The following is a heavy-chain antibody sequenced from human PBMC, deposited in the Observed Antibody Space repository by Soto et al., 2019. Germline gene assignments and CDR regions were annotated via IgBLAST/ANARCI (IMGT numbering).Heavy chain of an antibody. CDR1: GGTFSSYA. Sequence: SVKVSCKASGGTFSSYAISWVRQAPGQGLEWMGGIIPIFGTANYAQKFQGRVTITADESTSTAYMELSSLRSEDTAVYYCARTPEGATRHYGMDVWGQGTKVTVSS. CDR2: IIPIFGTA. D-gene: IGHD5-12*01. J-gene: IGHJ6*02. CDR3: ARTPEGATRHYGMDV. V-gene: IGHV1-69*13.